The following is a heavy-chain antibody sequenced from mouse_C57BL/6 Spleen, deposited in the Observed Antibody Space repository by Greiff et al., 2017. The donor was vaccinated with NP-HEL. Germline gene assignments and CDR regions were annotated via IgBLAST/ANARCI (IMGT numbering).Heavy chain of an antibody. CDR2: LNPNYGTT. CDR1: GYSFTDYN. D-gene: IGHD1-1*01. Sequence: EVKLVESGPELVKPGASVKISCKASGYSFTDYNMNWVKQSNGKSLEWIGVLNPNYGTTSYNQKFKGKATLTVDQSSSTAYMQLNSLTSEDSAVYYGARDYGSRDSVFDDWGKGTTLTVSS. CDR3: ARDYGSRDSVFDD. J-gene: IGHJ2*01. V-gene: IGHV1-39*01.